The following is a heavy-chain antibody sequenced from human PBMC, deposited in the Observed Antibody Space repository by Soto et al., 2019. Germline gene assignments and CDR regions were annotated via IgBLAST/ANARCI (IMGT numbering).Heavy chain of an antibody. CDR1: GGSISSYY. CDR3: ASSIGFH. Sequence: SETLSLTCTVSGGSISSYYWSWIRQPPGKGLEWIGYIYYSGSTNYNPPLKSRVTISVDTSKNQFSLKLSSVTAADTAVYYCASSIGFHWGQGTLVTVSS. V-gene: IGHV4-59*01. D-gene: IGHD3-22*01. CDR2: IYYSGST. J-gene: IGHJ4*02.